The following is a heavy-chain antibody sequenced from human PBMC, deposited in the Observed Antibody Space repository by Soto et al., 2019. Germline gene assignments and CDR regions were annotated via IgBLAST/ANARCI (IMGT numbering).Heavy chain of an antibody. CDR2: ISSSSSTI. V-gene: IGHV3-48*02. CDR1: GFTFSSYS. Sequence: GGSLRLSCAASGFTFSSYSMNWVRQAPGKGLEWVSYISSSSSTIYYADSVKGRFTISRDNAKNSLYLQMNSLRDEDTAVYYCAREGRLRLGELSLYRYAFDIWGQGTMVTVSS. CDR3: AREGRLRLGELSLYRYAFDI. J-gene: IGHJ3*02. D-gene: IGHD3-16*02.